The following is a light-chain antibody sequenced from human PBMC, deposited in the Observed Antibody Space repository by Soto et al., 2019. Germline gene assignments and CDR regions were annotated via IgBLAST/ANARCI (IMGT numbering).Light chain of an antibody. CDR3: CSHVNDFTHWI. Sequence: QSALTQPPSASGSPGQSVTISCTGTSSDVGAYDYVSWFQQHPGKAPKLIIYQVTKRPSGVPDRFSGSKSGNTASLTVSGLQAEDEADYYCCSHVNDFTHWIFGGGTKLTVL. CDR2: QVT. V-gene: IGLV2-8*01. CDR1: SSDVGAYDY. J-gene: IGLJ3*02.